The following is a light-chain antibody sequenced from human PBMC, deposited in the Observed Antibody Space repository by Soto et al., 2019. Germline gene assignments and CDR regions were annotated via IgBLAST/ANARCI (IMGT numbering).Light chain of an antibody. Sequence: QMTQSPSSLSASVGDRVTITCRASQGVREDVGWYQQKPGKAPKLLIYSASTLQSGVASRFSGSGSGTDFTLTISGLHPEDFATYYGLQESNYPLTFGGGTKVEIK. J-gene: IGKJ4*01. CDR3: LQESNYPLT. CDR1: QGVRED. V-gene: IGKV1-6*01. CDR2: SAS.